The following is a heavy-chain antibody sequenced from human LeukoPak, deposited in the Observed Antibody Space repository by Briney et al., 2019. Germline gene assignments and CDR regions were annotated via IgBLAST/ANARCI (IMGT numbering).Heavy chain of an antibody. J-gene: IGHJ4*02. Sequence: GESLKISRKGSGYSFTSYWIGWVRQMPVKGLECVGIIYPGDSDTRYRPSFQGQVTISADKSISTAYLQWSSLKASDTAMYYCARHQPLHGYKDYWGQGTLVTVSS. V-gene: IGHV5-51*01. CDR2: IYPGDSDT. CDR1: GYSFTSYW. D-gene: IGHD5-24*01. CDR3: ARHQPLHGYKDY.